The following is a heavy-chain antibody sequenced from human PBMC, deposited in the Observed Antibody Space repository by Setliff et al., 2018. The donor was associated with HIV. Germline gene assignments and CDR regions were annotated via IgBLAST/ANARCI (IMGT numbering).Heavy chain of an antibody. CDR3: ARAPPGIQNDAFDV. Sequence: SETLSLTCAVYGGSFSGYYWSWIRQPPGNGLEWIGEVLYNGGTRYNPSLKSRVTISVDTSKNQFSLRLTSVTAADTAVYYCARAPPGIQNDAFDVWGQGTMVTVSS. J-gene: IGHJ3*01. CDR2: VLYNGGT. CDR1: GGSFSGYY. V-gene: IGHV4-34*12.